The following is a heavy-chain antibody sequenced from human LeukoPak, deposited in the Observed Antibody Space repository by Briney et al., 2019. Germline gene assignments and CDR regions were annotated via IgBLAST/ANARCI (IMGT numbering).Heavy chain of an antibody. CDR2: VRVNGRST. Sequence: PGGSLRLSCTGSGFSFSTYDMSWVRQAPGKGLEWVSSVRVNGRSTYYADSVKGRFIISRDNSKNTLYLQMNSLRAEDTALYYCAKPGEASNYYFDCWGQGALVTVSS. J-gene: IGHJ4*02. CDR3: AKPGEASNYYFDC. V-gene: IGHV3-23*01. D-gene: IGHD2-21*01. CDR1: GFSFSTYD.